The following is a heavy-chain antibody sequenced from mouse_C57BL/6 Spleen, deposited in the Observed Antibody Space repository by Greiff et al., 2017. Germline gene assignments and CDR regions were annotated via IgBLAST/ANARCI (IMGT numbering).Heavy chain of an antibody. CDR3: SGSNVGDYAMDY. V-gene: IGHV5-9-1*02. CDR1: GFTFSSYA. D-gene: IGHD2-5*01. J-gene: IGHJ4*01. Sequence: EVKLVESGEGLVKPGGSLKLSCAASGFTFSSYAMSWVRQTPEKRLEWVAYISSGGDYIYYADTVKGRFTISRDNARNTLYLQMSSLKSEDTAMYYCSGSNVGDYAMDYWGQGTSVTVSS. CDR2: ISSGGDYI.